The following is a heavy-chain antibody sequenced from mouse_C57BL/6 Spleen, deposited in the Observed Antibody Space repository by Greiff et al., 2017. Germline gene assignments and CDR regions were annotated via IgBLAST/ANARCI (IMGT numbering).Heavy chain of an antibody. V-gene: IGHV2-9*01. CDR3: AKQSDYDGGYYAMDY. J-gene: IGHJ4*01. CDR1: GFSLTSYG. CDR2: IWGGGST. D-gene: IGHD2-4*01. Sequence: VQGVESGPGLVAPSQSLSITCTVSGFSLTSYGVDWVRQPPGKGLEWLGVIWGGGSTHYNSALMSRLSISKDNSKSQVFLKMNSLQTDDTAMYYCAKQSDYDGGYYAMDYWGQGTSVTVSS.